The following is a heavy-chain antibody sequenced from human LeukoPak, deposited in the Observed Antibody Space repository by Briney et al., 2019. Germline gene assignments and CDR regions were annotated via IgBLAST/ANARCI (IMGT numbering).Heavy chain of an antibody. D-gene: IGHD2-2*01. V-gene: IGHV4-59*01. CDR1: GGSINNYY. CDR3: ARMEEGLGYCRGSGCYWLDP. Sequence: SETLSLTCTVSGGSINNYYWTWIRQPPGKGLESIGYIYYSGRTIYNPSFESRVTISVDTSKNRFSLKLNSVTAADTAVYYCARMEEGLGYCRGSGCYWLDPWGQGTLVTVSS. CDR2: IYYSGRT. J-gene: IGHJ5*02.